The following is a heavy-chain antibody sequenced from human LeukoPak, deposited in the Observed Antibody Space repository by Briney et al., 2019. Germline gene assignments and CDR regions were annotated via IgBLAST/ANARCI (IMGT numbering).Heavy chain of an antibody. CDR1: GFTFSSYW. V-gene: IGHV3-7*01. CDR2: IKQDGSEK. CDR3: AKSLRAKVVKHDYGMDV. D-gene: IGHD3-22*01. Sequence: PGGSLRLSCAASGFTFSSYWMSWVRQAPGKGLEWVANIKQDGSEKYYVDSVKGRFTISRDNSKNTLYLQMNSLRAEDTAVYYCAKSLRAKVVKHDYGMDVWGQGTTVTVSS. J-gene: IGHJ6*02.